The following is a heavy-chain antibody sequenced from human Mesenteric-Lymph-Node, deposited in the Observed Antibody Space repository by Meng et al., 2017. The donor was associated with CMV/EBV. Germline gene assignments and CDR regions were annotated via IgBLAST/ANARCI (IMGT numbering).Heavy chain of an antibody. CDR2: IGGSSRSL. CDR1: GFTFSTYT. Sequence: GGSLRLSCAASGFTFSTYTMNWVRQAPGKGLEWVSSIGGSSRSLYYTDSLKGRFTISRDNAKNSLYLQINSLRAEDTAVYYCARGPPFDYWGQGTLVTVSS. CDR3: ARGPPFDY. V-gene: IGHV3-21*01. J-gene: IGHJ4*02.